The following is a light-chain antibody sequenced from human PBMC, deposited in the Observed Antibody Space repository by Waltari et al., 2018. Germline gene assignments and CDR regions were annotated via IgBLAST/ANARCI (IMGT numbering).Light chain of an antibody. CDR3: QQSYSVPYT. CDR2: SAT. CDR1: QNIGSF. J-gene: IGKJ2*01. V-gene: IGKV1-39*01. Sequence: DIQMTQSPSSLSASVGDGATFYGRASQNIGSFINCYQHKPGKAPELLIYSATSVNRGVSFRFDGRGSGTHFSLTIKSLQPDDSATYFCQQSYSVPYTFGQGTNLGV.